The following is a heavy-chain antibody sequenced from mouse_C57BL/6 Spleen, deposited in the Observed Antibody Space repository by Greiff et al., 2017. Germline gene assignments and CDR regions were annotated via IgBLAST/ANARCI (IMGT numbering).Heavy chain of an antibody. J-gene: IGHJ3*01. CDR3: ARGGTYEFAY. D-gene: IGHD2-10*02. V-gene: IGHV5-12*01. Sequence: EVMLVESGGGLVQPGGSLKLSCAASGFTFSDYYMYWVRQTPEKRLEWVAYISNGGGSTYYPDTVKGRFTISRDNSTNTLYLKMSRLTSEDTAMYYCARGGTYEFAYWGQGTLLTVSA. CDR2: ISNGGGST. CDR1: GFTFSDYY.